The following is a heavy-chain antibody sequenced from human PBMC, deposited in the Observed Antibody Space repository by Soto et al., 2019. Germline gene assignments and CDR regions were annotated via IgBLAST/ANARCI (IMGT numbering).Heavy chain of an antibody. CDR2: IKSKTDGGTT. D-gene: IGHD3-22*01. CDR1: GFTFSNAW. J-gene: IGHJ3*02. CDR3: TTVYLYYDSSGYSYAFDI. Sequence: EVQLVESGGGLVKPGGSLRLSCAASGFTFSNAWMNWVRQAPGKGLAWVGRIKSKTDGGTTDYAAPVKGRFTISRDDSKNTLYLQMNSLKTEDTAVYCCTTVYLYYDSSGYSYAFDIWAQGTMVIVSS. V-gene: IGHV3-15*07.